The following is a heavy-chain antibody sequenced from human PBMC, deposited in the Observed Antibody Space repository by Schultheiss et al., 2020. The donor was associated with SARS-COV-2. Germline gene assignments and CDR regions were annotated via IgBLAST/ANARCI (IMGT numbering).Heavy chain of an antibody. D-gene: IGHD3-9*01. CDR3: AREMYYDILTGYYQAGMDV. V-gene: IGHV4-59*01. Sequence: SETLSLTCAVYGGSFSGYYWSWIRQPPGKGLEWIGYIYYSGSTNYNPSLKSRVTISVDTSKNQFSLKLSSVTAADTAVYYCAREMYYDILTGYYQAGMDVWGQGTTVTVSS. CDR1: GGSFSGYY. J-gene: IGHJ6*02. CDR2: IYYSGST.